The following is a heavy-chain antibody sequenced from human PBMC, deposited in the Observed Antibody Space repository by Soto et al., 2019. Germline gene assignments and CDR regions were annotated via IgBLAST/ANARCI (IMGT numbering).Heavy chain of an antibody. D-gene: IGHD3-10*01. J-gene: IGHJ5*02. CDR1: GGTFSSYT. Sequence: QVQLVQSGAEVKKPGSSVKVSCRASGGTFSSYTISWVRQAPGQGLEWMGRIIPILGIANYAPKFQGRVTFTADKLTSTAYRELSSLISEDTAGYYCARDRGTYYYGSWSYENWFDPWGQGTLVTVSS. CDR2: IIPILGIA. CDR3: ARDRGTYYYGSWSYENWFDP. V-gene: IGHV1-69*08.